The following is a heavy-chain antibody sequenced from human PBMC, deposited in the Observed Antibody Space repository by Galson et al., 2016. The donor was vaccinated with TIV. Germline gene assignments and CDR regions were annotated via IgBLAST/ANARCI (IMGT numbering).Heavy chain of an antibody. CDR1: GFSLTTGGMR. V-gene: IGHV2-70*04. J-gene: IGHJ4*02. Sequence: PALVKPTQTLTLTCSFSGFSLTTGGMRVSWIRQPPGKALEWLARIDWDDDKFYSTSLRTRPTISKDTSKNQVVLTMTNMDPVDTATYYCAHHDYNNFFAYWGQGTLVTVSS. D-gene: IGHD4-11*01. CDR2: IDWDDDK. CDR3: AHHDYNNFFAY.